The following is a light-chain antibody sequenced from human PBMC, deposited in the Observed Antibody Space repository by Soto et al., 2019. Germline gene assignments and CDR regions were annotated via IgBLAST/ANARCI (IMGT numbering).Light chain of an antibody. J-gene: IGLJ1*01. CDR2: KVS. CDR3: SSYSISSSTSYV. V-gene: IGLV2-14*01. CDR1: SSDIGAYYDY. Sequence: QSALTQPASVSVSPGHSITISCTGTSSDIGAYYDYVSWYQQHPGKAPKLLIYKVSNRPSGVSYRFSASRSGNTASLTISMLQAEDEADYYCSSYSISSSTSYVFGTGTKVTVL.